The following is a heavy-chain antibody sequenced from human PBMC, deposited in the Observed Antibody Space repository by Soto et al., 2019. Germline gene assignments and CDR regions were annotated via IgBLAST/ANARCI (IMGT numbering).Heavy chain of an antibody. CDR3: ASDSSGYSLEY. Sequence: QVQLVESGGGVVQPGRSLRLSCVASGFTFSSYAMHWVRRAPGKWLEWVAGISYDGSNKYYADSGNGRFTISRENSKNTLYLQMNSLRAEDTAVYYCASDSSGYSLEYWGQGTLVTVSS. CDR2: ISYDGSNK. J-gene: IGHJ4*02. D-gene: IGHD3-22*01. V-gene: IGHV3-30-3*01. CDR1: GFTFSSYA.